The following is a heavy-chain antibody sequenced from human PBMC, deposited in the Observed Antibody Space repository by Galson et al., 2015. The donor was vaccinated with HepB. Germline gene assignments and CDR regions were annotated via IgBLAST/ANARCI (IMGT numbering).Heavy chain of an antibody. V-gene: IGHV1-3*01. CDR1: GYTFTSYA. CDR2: INAGNGNT. D-gene: IGHD6-13*01. J-gene: IGHJ4*02. CDR3: ARGFDVGQQLDY. Sequence: SVKVSCKASGYTFTSYAMHWVRQAPGQRLEWMGWINAGNGNTKYSQKFQGRVTITRDTSASTAYMELSSLRSEDTAVYYCARGFDVGQQLDYWGQGTLVAVSS.